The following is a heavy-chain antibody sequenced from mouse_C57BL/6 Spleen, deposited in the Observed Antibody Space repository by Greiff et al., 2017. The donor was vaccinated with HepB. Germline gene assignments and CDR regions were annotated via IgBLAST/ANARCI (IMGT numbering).Heavy chain of an antibody. CDR1: GYTFTDYE. CDR3: TRCEVSDGYFDY. J-gene: IGHJ2*01. CDR2: IDPETGGT. Sequence: VQLQQSGAELVRPGASVTLSCKASGYTFTDYEMHWVKQTPVHGLEWIGAIDPETGGTAYNQKFKGKAILTADKSSSTAYMELRSLTSEDSAVYYWTRCEVSDGYFDYWGQCTTLTVSS. V-gene: IGHV1-15*01.